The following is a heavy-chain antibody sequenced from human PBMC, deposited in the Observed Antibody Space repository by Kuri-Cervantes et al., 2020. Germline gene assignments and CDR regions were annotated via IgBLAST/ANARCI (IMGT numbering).Heavy chain of an antibody. Sequence: GESLKISCTASGFTFGDYAMSWFRQAPGKGLEWVSSISSSSSYIYYADSVKGRFTISRDNAKNSLYLQMNSLRAEDTAVYYCARDHSASYDSSGYYPYWGQGTLVTVSS. CDR3: ARDHSASYDSSGYYPY. CDR1: GFTFGDYA. CDR2: ISSSSSYI. J-gene: IGHJ4*02. D-gene: IGHD3-22*01. V-gene: IGHV3-21*03.